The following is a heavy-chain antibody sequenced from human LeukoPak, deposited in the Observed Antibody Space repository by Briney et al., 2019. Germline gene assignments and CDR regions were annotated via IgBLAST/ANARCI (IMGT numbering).Heavy chain of an antibody. V-gene: IGHV3-43*02. J-gene: IGHJ6*02. CDR3: AKDITGYFDWLSFYYYYYGMDV. Sequence: PGGSLRLSCAASGFTFYEYAMHWGRQAPGKGLEWVSLISGDGGSTYYADSVKGRFTISRDNSKNSLYLQMNSLRTEDTALYYCAKDITGYFDWLSFYYYYYGMDVWGQGTTVTVSS. CDR2: ISGDGGST. D-gene: IGHD3-9*01. CDR1: GFTFYEYA.